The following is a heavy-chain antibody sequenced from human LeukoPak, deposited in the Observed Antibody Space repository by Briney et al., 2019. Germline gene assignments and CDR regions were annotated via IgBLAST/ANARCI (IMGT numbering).Heavy chain of an antibody. Sequence: ASVKVSCKVSGYTLTELSMQWVRQAPGKGLEWMGGFDPEDGETIYAQKFQGRVTMTEDTSTDTAYMELSSLRSEDTAVYYCAIYYDSSGYVLNYWGQGTLVTVSS. V-gene: IGHV1-24*01. CDR1: GYTLTELS. CDR2: FDPEDGET. J-gene: IGHJ4*02. D-gene: IGHD3-22*01. CDR3: AIYYDSSGYVLNY.